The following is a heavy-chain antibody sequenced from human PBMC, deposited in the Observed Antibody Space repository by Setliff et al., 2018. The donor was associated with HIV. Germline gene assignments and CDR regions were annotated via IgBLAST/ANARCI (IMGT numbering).Heavy chain of an antibody. CDR2: MNPNSGDT. V-gene: IGHV1-8*01. CDR1: GHTFSNYD. J-gene: IGHJ4*02. D-gene: IGHD1-26*01. Sequence: ASVKVSCKASGHTFSNYDVIWVRRATGQGLEWMGWMNPNSGDTDYAPKFQGRVTMTRATSISTAYMELTSLTSDDTAVYYCARTRGSYQGRVFDYWGQGTLVTVSS. CDR3: ARTRGSYQGRVFDY.